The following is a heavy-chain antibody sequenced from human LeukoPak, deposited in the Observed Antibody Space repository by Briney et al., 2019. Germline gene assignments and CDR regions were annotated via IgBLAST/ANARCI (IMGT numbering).Heavy chain of an antibody. CDR2: IYYSGST. Sequence: SETLSLTCAVYGGSFSGYYWSWIRQPPGKGLEWIGYIYYSGSTNYNPSLKSRVTISVDTSKNQFSLKLSSVTAADTAVYYCARTSIAVAGTQTYINRPFDYWGQGTLVTVSS. CDR3: ARTSIAVAGTQTYINRPFDY. CDR1: GGSFSGYY. D-gene: IGHD6-19*01. V-gene: IGHV4-59*01. J-gene: IGHJ4*02.